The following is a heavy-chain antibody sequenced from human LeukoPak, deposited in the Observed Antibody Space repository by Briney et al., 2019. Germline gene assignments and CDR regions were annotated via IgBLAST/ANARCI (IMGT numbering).Heavy chain of an antibody. J-gene: IGHJ4*02. V-gene: IGHV3-30*18. D-gene: IGHD3-9*01. CDR3: AKHRHVGDLLAGCFSNY. Sequence: GGSLRLSCAASGFTFSSYGMYWVRQAPGKGLEWVADISNDGSKKYYAHSVKGRFTISRDNSKNTLYLQMNRLRADETALYYCAKHRHVGDLLAGCFSNYWREGTMVTVP. CDR1: GFTFSSYG. CDR2: ISNDGSKK.